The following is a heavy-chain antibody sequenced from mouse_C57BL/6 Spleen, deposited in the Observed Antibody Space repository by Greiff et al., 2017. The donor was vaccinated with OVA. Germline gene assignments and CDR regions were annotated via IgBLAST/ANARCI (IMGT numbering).Heavy chain of an antibody. Sequence: VMLVESGPGLVAPSQSLSITCTVSGFSLTSYGVDWVRQSPGKGLEWLGVIWGVGSTNYNSALKSRLSISKDNSKSQVFLKMNSLQTDDTAMYYCASRGELGPFAYWGQGTLVTVSA. J-gene: IGHJ3*01. D-gene: IGHD4-1*01. CDR3: ASRGELGPFAY. CDR2: IWGVGST. CDR1: GFSLTSYG. V-gene: IGHV2-6*01.